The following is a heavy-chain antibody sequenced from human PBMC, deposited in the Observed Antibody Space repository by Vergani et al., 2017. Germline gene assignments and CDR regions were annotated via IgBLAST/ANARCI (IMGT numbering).Heavy chain of an antibody. V-gene: IGHV4-34*01. CDR2: INHSGST. CDR1: GGSFSGYY. D-gene: IGHD2-15*01. CDR3: ARTAVVVAAIDY. J-gene: IGHJ4*02. Sequence: QVQLQQGGAGLLKPSETLSLTWAVYGGSFSGYYWSWIRKPPGKGLEWIGEINHSGSTNYNPSLKSRVTISVDTSKNQFSLKLSSVTAADTAVYYWARTAVVVAAIDYWVQGTLVTVSS.